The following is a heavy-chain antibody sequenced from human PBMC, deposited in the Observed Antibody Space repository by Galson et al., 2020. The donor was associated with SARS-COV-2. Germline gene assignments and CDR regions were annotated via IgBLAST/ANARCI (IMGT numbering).Heavy chain of an antibody. V-gene: IGHV4-59*01. CDR1: GGSISSYY. D-gene: IGHD3-3*01. CDR2: IYYSGST. CDR3: ARHAYYDFWSGYYPVSFDY. J-gene: IGHJ4*02. Sequence: SETLSLTCTVSGGSISSYYWSWIRQPPGKGLEWIGYIYYSGSTNYNPSLKSRVTISVDTSKNQFSLKLSSVTAADTAVYYCARHAYYDFWSGYYPVSFDYWGQGTLVTVSS.